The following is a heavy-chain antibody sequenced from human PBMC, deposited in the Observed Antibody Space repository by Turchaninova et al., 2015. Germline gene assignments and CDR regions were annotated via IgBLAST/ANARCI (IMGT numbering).Heavy chain of an antibody. CDR2: INNGGIT. J-gene: IGHJ4*02. Sequence: EVQLEESGGGLIQPGGSLRLSCAPSGFTVSGYYLTWVRQAPGKGLEWVSFINNGGITYYADSVKGRFIITRDSSKNTLYLQMNSLSPEDTAVYYCARGGNWNDGFYFDYWGQGALVTVSS. CDR3: ARGGNWNDGFYFDY. V-gene: IGHV3-53*01. D-gene: IGHD1-1*01. CDR1: GFTVSGYY.